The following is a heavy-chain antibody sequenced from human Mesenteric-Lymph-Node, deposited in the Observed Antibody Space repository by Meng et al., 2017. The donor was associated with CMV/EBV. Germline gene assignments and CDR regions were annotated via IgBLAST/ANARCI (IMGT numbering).Heavy chain of an antibody. V-gene: IGHV4-4*02. CDR1: GGSISSSHW. J-gene: IGHJ4*02. CDR2: LYHSGST. D-gene: IGHD6-25*01. Sequence: AVPGGSISSSHWWSWVRQPPGKGLEWIGELYHSGSTNYNPSLKSRVTISVDKSKNQSSLKLSSVTAADTAVYYCARELAQGLYYFDYWGQGTLVTVSS. CDR3: ARELAQGLYYFDY.